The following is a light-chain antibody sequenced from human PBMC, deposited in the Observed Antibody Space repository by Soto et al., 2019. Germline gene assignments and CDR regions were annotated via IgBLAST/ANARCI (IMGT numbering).Light chain of an antibody. CDR3: GSYTSSRIYV. CDR2: EVS. J-gene: IGLJ1*01. CDR1: SSDVGGYNY. V-gene: IGLV2-14*01. Sequence: QSVLTQPASVSVSPGQSITISCTGTSSDVGGYNYVSWYQQHPGKAPKLMIYEVSNRPSGVSDRFSGSKSGNTASLTISGLQAEDEADYYCGSYTSSRIYVFGPGTKFTVL.